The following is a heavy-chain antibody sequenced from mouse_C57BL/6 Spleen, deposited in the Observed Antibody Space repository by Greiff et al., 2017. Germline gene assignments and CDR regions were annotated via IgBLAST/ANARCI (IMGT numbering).Heavy chain of an antibody. CDR1: GYTFTSYW. CDR3: ARSNYAMDY. Sequence: QVQLQQSGAELVKPGASVKLSCKASGYTFTSYWMHWVKQRPGQGLGWIGMIHPNSGSTNYNEKFKSKATLTVDKSSSTAYMQLSSLPSEDSAVYYCARSNYAMDYWGQGTSVTVSS. V-gene: IGHV1-64*01. J-gene: IGHJ4*01. CDR2: IHPNSGST.